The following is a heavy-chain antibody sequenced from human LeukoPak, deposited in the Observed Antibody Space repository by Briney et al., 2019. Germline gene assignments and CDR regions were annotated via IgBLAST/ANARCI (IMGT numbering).Heavy chain of an antibody. J-gene: IGHJ6*03. Sequence: ASVTVSCKASGYTFTSYGISWVRQAPGQGLEWMGWISAYNGNTNYAQKLQGRVTMTTDTSTSTAYMELRSLRSDDTAVYYCARGGIAAAGSPYYYMDVWGKGTTVTVSS. D-gene: IGHD6-13*01. CDR1: GYTFTSYG. CDR2: ISAYNGNT. CDR3: ARGGIAAAGSPYYYMDV. V-gene: IGHV1-18*01.